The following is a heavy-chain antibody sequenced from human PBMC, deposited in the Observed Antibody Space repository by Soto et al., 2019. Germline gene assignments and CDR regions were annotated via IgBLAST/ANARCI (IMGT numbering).Heavy chain of an antibody. CDR3: ARGWGYDSNDYYYAY. V-gene: IGHV1-69*01. D-gene: IGHD3-22*01. CDR2: IIPIFGTA. J-gene: IGHJ4*02. Sequence: QVQLVQSGAEVRKPGSSVKVSCKASGGTFSRHAISWVRQAPGQGLEWMGGIIPIFGTANHAQKFQGRVTIIAGEPPCTVYMRLSSLRSEDTAMYYCARGWGYDSNDYYYAYWGQGTLVIVSS. CDR1: GGTFSRHA.